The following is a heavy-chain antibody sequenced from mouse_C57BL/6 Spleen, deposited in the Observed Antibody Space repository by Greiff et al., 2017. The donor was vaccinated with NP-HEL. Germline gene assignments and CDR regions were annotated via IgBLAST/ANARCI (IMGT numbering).Heavy chain of an antibody. CDR1: GFSLSTFGMG. CDR2: IWWDDDK. V-gene: IGHV8-8*01. D-gene: IGHD2-4*01. Sequence: QVTLKESGPGILQPSQTLSLTCSFSGFSLSTFGMGVGWIRQPSGKGLEWLAHIWWDDDKYYNPALKSRLTISKDTPKNPLFLKIANVDTADTATYYCARIPYDYDDEGYFDYWGQGTTLTVSS. J-gene: IGHJ2*01. CDR3: ARIPYDYDDEGYFDY.